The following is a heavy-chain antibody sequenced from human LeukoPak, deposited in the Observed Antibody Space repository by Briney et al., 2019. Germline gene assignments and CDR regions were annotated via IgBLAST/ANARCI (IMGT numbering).Heavy chain of an antibody. D-gene: IGHD3-22*01. Sequence: SETLSLTCAVYGGSFSGYYWSWIRQPPGKGLEWIGEINHSGSTNYNPSLKSRVTISVDTSKNQFSLKLSSVTAADAAVYYCARTDYNDRSGYCYMPSDAFDIWGQGTMVTVSS. CDR2: INHSGST. V-gene: IGHV4-34*01. CDR3: ARTDYNDRSGYCYMPSDAFDI. CDR1: GGSFSGYY. J-gene: IGHJ3*02.